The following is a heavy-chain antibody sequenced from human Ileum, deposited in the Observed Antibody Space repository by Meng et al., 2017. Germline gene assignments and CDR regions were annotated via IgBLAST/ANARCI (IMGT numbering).Heavy chain of an antibody. Sequence: QGQVEGSGLGLVRPSGTPSLTCAVSGGSVSSSGYQWGWIRQPPGKGLEWIGYASTNYNPSLKSRVTISVDTSKNQFSLKLTSVTAADTAVYYCARDHWGSLDYWGQGVLVTVSS. CDR2: AST. J-gene: IGHJ4*02. CDR3: ARDHWGSLDY. D-gene: IGHD7-27*01. CDR1: GGSVSSSGYQ. V-gene: IGHV4-61*08.